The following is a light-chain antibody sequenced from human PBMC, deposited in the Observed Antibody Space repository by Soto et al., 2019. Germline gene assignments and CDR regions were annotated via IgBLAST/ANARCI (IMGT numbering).Light chain of an antibody. CDR1: QSVSSSY. Sequence: EIVLTQSPGTLSLSPGERATLSCRASQSVSSSYLAWYQQKPCQAPRLLIYGASSRATGIPDRFSGSGSGTDFTLTISRLEPEDFAVYYCQQYCSSLTWTFGQGTKVEIK. CDR2: GAS. V-gene: IGKV3-20*01. J-gene: IGKJ1*01. CDR3: QQYCSSLTWT.